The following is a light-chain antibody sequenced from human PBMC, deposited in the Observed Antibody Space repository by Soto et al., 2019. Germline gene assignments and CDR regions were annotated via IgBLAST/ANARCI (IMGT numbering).Light chain of an antibody. Sequence: QCVLTQAPSGAGSPGQSVTISCTGTNNDVGGYKGVSWYQQSPGTAPKLIIYEVSNRPSGVPGRFSGSKSGNTASLTISGLQAEDEADYYCFSYTRRDTYVFGPGTKVTVL. J-gene: IGLJ1*01. CDR2: EVS. CDR3: FSYTRRDTYV. CDR1: NNDVGGYKG. V-gene: IGLV2-18*02.